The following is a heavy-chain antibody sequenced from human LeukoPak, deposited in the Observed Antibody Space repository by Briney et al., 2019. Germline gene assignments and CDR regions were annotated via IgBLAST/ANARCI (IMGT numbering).Heavy chain of an antibody. CDR1: GGSISSYY. CDR3: ARDYGSGSSTPEGNWFDP. D-gene: IGHD3-10*01. J-gene: IGHJ5*02. CDR2: IYYSGST. Sequence: SETLSLTCTVSGGSISSYYWGWIRQPPGKGLEWIGSIYYSGSTYYNPSLKSRVTISVDTSKNQFSLKLSSVTAADTAVYYCARDYGSGSSTPEGNWFDPWGQGTLVTVSS. V-gene: IGHV4-39*07.